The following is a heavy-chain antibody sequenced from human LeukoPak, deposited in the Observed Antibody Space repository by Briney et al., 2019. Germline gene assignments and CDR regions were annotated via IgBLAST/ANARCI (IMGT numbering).Heavy chain of an antibody. J-gene: IGHJ3*02. CDR2: MFYSGST. Sequence: SETLSLTCTVSDGAISSYYWSWSRQPPGQGREWIADMFYSGSTNYKPSLKSRVTISIDTSKNQFSLSLSSVTAADTAVYYCARGRGEVVIAAWDVFDIWGQGTMVTVSS. D-gene: IGHD2-15*01. V-gene: IGHV4-59*08. CDR3: ARGRGEVVIAAWDVFDI. CDR1: DGAISSYY.